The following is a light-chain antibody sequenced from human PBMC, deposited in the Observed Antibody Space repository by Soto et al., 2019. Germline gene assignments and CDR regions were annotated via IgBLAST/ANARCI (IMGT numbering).Light chain of an antibody. CDR3: QQYNNWPST. CDR2: GAS. CDR1: QSISDT. Sequence: VMTQSPATLSVSPGVRSTLSFRASQSISDTLYWYQQKPGQAPRLLIYGASTRAPGFPARFSGSGSGTDFTLTISSLQSEDFELYYCQQYNNWPSTFGQGTKVDIK. J-gene: IGKJ1*01. V-gene: IGKV3-15*01.